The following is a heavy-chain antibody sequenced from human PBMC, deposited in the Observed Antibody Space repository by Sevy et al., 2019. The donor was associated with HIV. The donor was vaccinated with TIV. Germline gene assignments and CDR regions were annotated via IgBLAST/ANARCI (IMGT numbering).Heavy chain of an antibody. CDR1: GFTFRTYG. J-gene: IGHJ4*02. CDR3: ANGDYYFYY. CDR2: IRYDGNNK. D-gene: IGHD2-21*02. Sequence: GGSLRLSCAASGFTFRTYGMQWVRQAPGKGLEWVAFIRYDGNNKYYTDSVKGRFTISRDNSKNTLYLHMNSLGAEDTAVYYCANGDYYFYYWGQGTLVTVSS. V-gene: IGHV3-30*02.